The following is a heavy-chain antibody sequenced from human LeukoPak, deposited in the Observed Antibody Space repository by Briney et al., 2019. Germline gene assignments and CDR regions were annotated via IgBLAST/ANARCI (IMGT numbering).Heavy chain of an antibody. J-gene: IGHJ3*02. Sequence: GSLRLSCAASGFPFDDYGMSWVRQAPGKGLEWVSGINWNGGSTGYADSVKGRFTISRDNAKNSLYLQMNSLRAEDTALYYCASGHATNRGGVGTFDIWGQGTLVTVSS. V-gene: IGHV3-20*04. D-gene: IGHD2-21*01. CDR1: GFPFDDYG. CDR3: ASGHATNRGGVGTFDI. CDR2: INWNGGST.